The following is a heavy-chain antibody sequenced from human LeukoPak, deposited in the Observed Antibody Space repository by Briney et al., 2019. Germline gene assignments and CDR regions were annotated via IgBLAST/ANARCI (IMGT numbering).Heavy chain of an antibody. V-gene: IGHV3-30*02. CDR2: IRYDGINK. D-gene: IGHD3-10*01. J-gene: IGHJ3*02. CDR3: AKAGDYYGSENYRDGFDI. CDR1: GFTFSTHG. Sequence: GSLRLSCAASGFTFSTHGMHWVRQAPGKGLEWVAFIRYDGINKYYADSVKGRFTISRDSFKNTLYRQMNSLRPEDTAVYYCAKAGDYYGSENYRDGFDIWGQGTRATVSS.